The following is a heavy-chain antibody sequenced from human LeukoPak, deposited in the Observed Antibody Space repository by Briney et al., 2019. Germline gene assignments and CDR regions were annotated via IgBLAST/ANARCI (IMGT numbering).Heavy chain of an antibody. J-gene: IGHJ5*02. CDR2: INRDGSEK. CDR1: GFTLSSYW. CDR3: ARTIVGGTNWFDP. D-gene: IGHD1-26*01. Sequence: GGSLRLSCAASGFTLSSYWMSWVRQAPGRGLEWVANINRDGSEKYYVDSVKGRFTISRDNAKNSLYLQMNSLRAEDPSVYYCARTIVGGTNWFDPWGQGTLVTVSS. V-gene: IGHV3-7*02.